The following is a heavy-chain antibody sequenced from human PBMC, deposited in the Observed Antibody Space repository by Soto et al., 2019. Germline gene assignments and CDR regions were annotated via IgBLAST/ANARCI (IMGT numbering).Heavy chain of an antibody. CDR2: IDPSDSYT. CDR1: GYSFTSYW. J-gene: IGHJ6*02. CDR3: ARRKGSGYYYYGMDV. V-gene: IGHV5-10-1*01. Sequence: HGESLKISCKGSGYSFTSYWISWVRQMPGKGLEWMGRIDPSDSYTNYSPSFQGHITISADKSISTAYLQWSSLKASDTAMYYCARRKGSGYYYYGMDVWGQGTTVTVSS. D-gene: IGHD2-15*01.